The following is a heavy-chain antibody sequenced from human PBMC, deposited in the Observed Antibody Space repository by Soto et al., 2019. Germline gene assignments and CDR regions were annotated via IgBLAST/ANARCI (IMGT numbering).Heavy chain of an antibody. Sequence: ASVKVSCKASGYTFTSYAMHWVRQAPGQRLEWMGWINAGNGNTKYSQKFQGRVTITRDTSASTAYMELSSLRSEDKAVYYCARENAYYYDSSGYYGRSWFDPWGQGTLVTVSS. D-gene: IGHD3-22*01. V-gene: IGHV1-3*01. CDR2: INAGNGNT. J-gene: IGHJ5*02. CDR1: GYTFTSYA. CDR3: ARENAYYYDSSGYYGRSWFDP.